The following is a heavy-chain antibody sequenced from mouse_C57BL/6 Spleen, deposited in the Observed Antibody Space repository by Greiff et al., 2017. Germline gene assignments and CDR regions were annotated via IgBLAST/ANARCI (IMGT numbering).Heavy chain of an antibody. CDR2: ISSGSSTI. CDR3: ATYYGAQFAY. D-gene: IGHD2-10*01. J-gene: IGHJ3*01. CDR1: GFTFSDYG. V-gene: IGHV5-17*01. Sequence: EVKVVESGGGLVKPGGSLKLSCAASGFTFSDYGMHWVRQAPEKGLEWVAYISSGSSTIYYADTVKGRFTISRENAKNTLFLQMTSLRSEDTAMYYCATYYGAQFAYWGQGTLVTVSA.